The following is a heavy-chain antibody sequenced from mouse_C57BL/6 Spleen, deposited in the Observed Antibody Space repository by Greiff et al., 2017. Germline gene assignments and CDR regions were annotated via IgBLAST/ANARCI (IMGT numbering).Heavy chain of an antibody. V-gene: IGHV1-55*01. CDR1: GYTFTSYW. Sequence: QVQLQQPGAELVKPGASVKMSCKASGYTFTSYWITWVKQRPGQGLEWIGDIYPGSGSTNYNEKFKSKATLTVDTSSSTAYMQLSSLTSEDSAVYYCASGYGNYARFAYWGQGTLVTVSA. CDR2: IYPGSGST. J-gene: IGHJ3*01. D-gene: IGHD2-10*02. CDR3: ASGYGNYARFAY.